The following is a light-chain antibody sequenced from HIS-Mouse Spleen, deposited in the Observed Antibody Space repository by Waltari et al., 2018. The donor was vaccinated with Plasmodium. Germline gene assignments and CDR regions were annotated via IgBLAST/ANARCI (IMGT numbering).Light chain of an antibody. J-gene: IGLJ3*02. Sequence: SYELTQPPSVSVSPGQTARITCSGDKLGDKYACWYQQKPGQSPVLVIDQDNKRPSGIRGRFSGDNPGNTDTLTISGTQAMDEADYYCQAWDSSTAVFGGGTKLTVL. CDR3: QAWDSSTAV. CDR2: QDN. CDR1: KLGDKY. V-gene: IGLV3-1*01.